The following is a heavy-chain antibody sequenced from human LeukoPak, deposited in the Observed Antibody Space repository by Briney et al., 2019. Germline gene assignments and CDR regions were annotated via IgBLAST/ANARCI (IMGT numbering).Heavy chain of an antibody. Sequence: ASVKVSCKASGYTFTTYAMHWVRQAPGQGLEWMGIINPSGGSTSYAQKFQGRVTMTRDTSTSTVYMELSSLRSEDTAVYYCARAPPGYCSGGSCYLLPESVDYWGQGTLVTVSS. CDR1: GYTFTTYA. CDR3: ARAPPGYCSGGSCYLLPESVDY. D-gene: IGHD2-15*01. J-gene: IGHJ4*02. CDR2: INPSGGST. V-gene: IGHV1-46*01.